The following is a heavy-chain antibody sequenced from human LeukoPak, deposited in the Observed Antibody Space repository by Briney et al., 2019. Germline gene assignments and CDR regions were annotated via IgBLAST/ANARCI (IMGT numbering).Heavy chain of an antibody. D-gene: IGHD6-13*01. V-gene: IGHV3-7*01. CDR1: GFTFSSYS. CDR2: IKQDGSVK. Sequence: GGSLRLSCAASGFTFSSYSMNWVRQAPGKGLEWVANIKQDGSVKYYVDSLKGRFTISRDNAKNSLYLQMNSLRAEDTAVYYCARIGYSSSSFDYWGQGTLVTVSS. J-gene: IGHJ4*02. CDR3: ARIGYSSSSFDY.